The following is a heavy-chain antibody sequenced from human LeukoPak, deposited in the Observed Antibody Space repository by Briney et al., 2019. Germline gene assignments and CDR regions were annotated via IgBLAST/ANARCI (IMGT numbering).Heavy chain of an antibody. V-gene: IGHV3-48*03. CDR3: AREYSEGFDY. Sequence: GGSLRLSCAASGFTFSSYEMNWVRQAPGKGLEWVSYISSSGSTIYYADSVKGRFTISRDNAKNSLYLQMNSLRAEDTAVYYCAREYSEGFDYWGQGTLVTVSS. CDR1: GFTFSSYE. CDR2: ISSSGSTI. J-gene: IGHJ4*02. D-gene: IGHD5-18*01.